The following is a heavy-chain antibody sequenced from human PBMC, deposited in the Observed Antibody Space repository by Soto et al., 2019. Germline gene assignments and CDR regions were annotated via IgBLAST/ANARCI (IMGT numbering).Heavy chain of an antibody. Sequence: ASLKVSCKVSGYTLTELSRHWVRQAPGKGLEWMGGFDPEDGETIYAQKFQGRVTMTEDTSTDTAYMELSSLRSEDTAVYYCATSPPLRSYYDSSGLAVWGQGTLVTVSS. CDR1: GYTLTELS. D-gene: IGHD3-22*01. CDR2: FDPEDGET. V-gene: IGHV1-24*01. CDR3: ATSPPLRSYYDSSGLAV. J-gene: IGHJ4*02.